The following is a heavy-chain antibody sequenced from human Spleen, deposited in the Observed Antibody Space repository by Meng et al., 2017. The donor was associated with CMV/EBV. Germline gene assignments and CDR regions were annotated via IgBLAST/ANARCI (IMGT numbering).Heavy chain of an antibody. V-gene: IGHV1-8*02. Sequence: ASVKVSCKASGYTFTGYYMHWVRQATGQGLEWMGWMNPNSGNTGFAQKFQGRVTMTEDTSTNTAYMELSNLRSDDTAVYYYVTDDLCSGGDCSVGYWGQGTLVTVSS. CDR2: MNPNSGNT. D-gene: IGHD2-21*02. CDR3: VTDDLCSGGDCSVGY. J-gene: IGHJ4*02. CDR1: GYTFTGYY.